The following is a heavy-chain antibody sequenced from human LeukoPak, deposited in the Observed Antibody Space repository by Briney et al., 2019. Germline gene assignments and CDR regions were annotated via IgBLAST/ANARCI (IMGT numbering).Heavy chain of an antibody. CDR1: GFTLRSYS. Sequence: GVSVRLFCAASGFTLRSYSMKWVRQAPAKGLEWVSSISSSSSYKLYADVVKGRFTISRDNAKNSLYLQMNSLRAEETAVYYCAREFRHDYDILTGCFDAFDIWGQGTMVTVSS. V-gene: IGHV3-21*01. J-gene: IGHJ3*02. CDR3: AREFRHDYDILTGCFDAFDI. D-gene: IGHD3-9*01. CDR2: ISSSSSYK.